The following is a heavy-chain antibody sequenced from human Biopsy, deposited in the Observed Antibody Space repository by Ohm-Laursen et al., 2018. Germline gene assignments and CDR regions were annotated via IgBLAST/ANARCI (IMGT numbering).Heavy chain of an antibody. D-gene: IGHD5/OR15-5a*01. CDR3: ARGEAGVYDALDI. V-gene: IGHV4-59*01. CDR2: IYNSGST. J-gene: IGHJ3*02. Sequence: GTLSLTCPVSGGSMSSYYWTWIRQPPGKGLEWIGYIYNSGSTNYNPSLKSRVTISVAVDTSKSQFSLRLSSVTAADTAMYYCARGEAGVYDALDIWGQGTMVTVSS. CDR1: GGSMSSYY.